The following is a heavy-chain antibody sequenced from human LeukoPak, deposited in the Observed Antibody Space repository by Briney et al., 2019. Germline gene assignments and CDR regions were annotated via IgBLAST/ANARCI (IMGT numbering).Heavy chain of an antibody. CDR3: ARVGSSSWKRYFDY. Sequence: GGSLRLSCAASGFTFSSYSMNWVRQAPGKGLEWVANIKQDGSEKYYVDSVKGRFTISRDNAKNSLYLQMNSLRAEDTAVYYCARVGSSSWKRYFDYWGQGTLVTVSS. CDR1: GFTFSSYS. V-gene: IGHV3-7*01. D-gene: IGHD6-13*01. CDR2: IKQDGSEK. J-gene: IGHJ4*02.